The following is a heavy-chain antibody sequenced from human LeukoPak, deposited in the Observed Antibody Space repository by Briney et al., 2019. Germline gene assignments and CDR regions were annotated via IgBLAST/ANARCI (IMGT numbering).Heavy chain of an antibody. J-gene: IGHJ3*02. CDR2: TSPDEGLK. Sequence: GGSLRLSCAASGFTFANYVTHWVRQAPGKGLEWVAVTSPDEGLKFYGDSVKGRFTISRDNSKNTLYLQMNSLRAEDTAVYYCAKVSGYYYVYAFDIWGQGTMVTVSS. V-gene: IGHV3-30*04. CDR1: GFTFANYV. CDR3: AKVSGYYYVYAFDI. D-gene: IGHD3-22*01.